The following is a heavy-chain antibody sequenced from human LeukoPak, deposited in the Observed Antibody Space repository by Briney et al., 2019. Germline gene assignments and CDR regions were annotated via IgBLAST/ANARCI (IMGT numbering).Heavy chain of an antibody. CDR2: ISYDGSNK. CDR3: ARVGSSWYAGEGYYFDY. Sequence: GGSLRLSCAASGFTFSSYAMHWVRQAPGKGLEWVAVISYDGSNKYHADSVKGRFTISRDNSKNTLYLQMNSLRAEDTAVYYCARVGSSWYAGEGYYFDYWGQGTLVTVSS. J-gene: IGHJ4*02. CDR1: GFTFSSYA. D-gene: IGHD6-13*01. V-gene: IGHV3-30-3*01.